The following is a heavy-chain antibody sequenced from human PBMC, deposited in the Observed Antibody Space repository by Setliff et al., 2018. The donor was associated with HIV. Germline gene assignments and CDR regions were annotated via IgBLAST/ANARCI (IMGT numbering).Heavy chain of an antibody. Sequence: GGSLRLSCAASGFDFSTYSMSWVRLAPGKGLEWVSSISHSNTYIQYGDSLKGRFTISRDNAKNSLFLEMNSLRVEDTAVYYCARVDLELSGEYFHHWGQGTQVTVSS. CDR1: GFDFSTYS. D-gene: IGHD1-7*01. CDR2: ISHSNTYI. J-gene: IGHJ1*01. CDR3: ARVDLELSGEYFHH. V-gene: IGHV3-21*04.